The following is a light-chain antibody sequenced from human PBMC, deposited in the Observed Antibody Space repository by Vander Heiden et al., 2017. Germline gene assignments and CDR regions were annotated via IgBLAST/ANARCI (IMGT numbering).Light chain of an antibody. J-gene: IGKJ1*01. CDR3: QQYNSLET. CDR2: KAS. V-gene: IGKV1-5*03. CDR1: QSISNW. Sequence: DIHMTQSPFTLSASVGDRVTITCRASQSISNWLAWYQQKPGKAPNLLIYKASNLEGGVPSRFSGSGSGTEFTLTISSLQPDDFAIYYCQQYNSLETFGQGTKVEIK.